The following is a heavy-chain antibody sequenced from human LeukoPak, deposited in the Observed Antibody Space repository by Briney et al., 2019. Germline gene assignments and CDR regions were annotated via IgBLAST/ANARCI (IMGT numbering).Heavy chain of an antibody. Sequence: KSSETLSLTCTVSGYSISSGYYWGWIRQPPGKGLEWIGSIYHSGSTYYNPSLKSRVIISVDTSKNQFSLKLSSVTAADTAVYYCAGDGVYDSSGFDYWGQGTLVTVSS. CDR1: GYSISSGYY. V-gene: IGHV4-38-2*02. CDR3: AGDGVYDSSGFDY. J-gene: IGHJ4*02. CDR2: IYHSGST. D-gene: IGHD3-22*01.